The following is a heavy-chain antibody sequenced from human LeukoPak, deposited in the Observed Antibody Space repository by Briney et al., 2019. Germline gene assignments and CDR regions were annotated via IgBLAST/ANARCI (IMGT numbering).Heavy chain of an antibody. V-gene: IGHV3-74*01. CDR2: INSDGSST. CDR3: ARRSAAKDAFDI. D-gene: IGHD6-25*01. Sequence: GGSLRLSCAASGFTFSSYWMHWVRQAPGKGLVWVSRINSDGSSTSYADSVKGRFTISRDNAKNTLYLQMNSLRAEDTAVYYCARRSAAKDAFDIWGQGTMVTVSS. CDR1: GFTFSSYW. J-gene: IGHJ3*02.